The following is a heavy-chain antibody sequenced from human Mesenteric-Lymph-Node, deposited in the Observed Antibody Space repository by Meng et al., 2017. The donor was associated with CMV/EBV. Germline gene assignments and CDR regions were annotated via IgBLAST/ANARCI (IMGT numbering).Heavy chain of an antibody. CDR3: ARGGIAAAGTLVY. CDR1: GYSFTGYF. CDR2: INPNSGDT. V-gene: IGHV1-2*02. D-gene: IGHD6-13*01. J-gene: IGHJ4*02. Sequence: ASVKVSCKASGYSFTGYFMHWVRQAPGQGLEWMGWINPNSGDTKFLQKFQGRVTMARDTSISTAYMELTTLISDDTAVYFCARGGIAAAGTLVYWGQGTLVTVPQ.